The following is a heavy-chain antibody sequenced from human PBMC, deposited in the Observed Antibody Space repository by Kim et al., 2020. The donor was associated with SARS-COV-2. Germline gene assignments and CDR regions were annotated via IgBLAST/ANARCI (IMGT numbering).Heavy chain of an antibody. J-gene: IGHJ2*01. CDR3: AKSHPGL. CDR1: GFTFSSYG. V-gene: IGHV3-30*18. Sequence: GGSLRLSCAASGFTFSSYGMHWVRQAPGKGLEWVAVISYDGSNKYYADSVKGRFTISRDNSKNTLYLQMNSLRAEDTAVYYCAKSHPGLWGRGTLVTVSS. CDR2: ISYDGSNK.